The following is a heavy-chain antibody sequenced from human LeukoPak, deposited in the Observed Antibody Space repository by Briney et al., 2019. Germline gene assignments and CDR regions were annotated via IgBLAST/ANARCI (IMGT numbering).Heavy chain of an antibody. D-gene: IGHD5-18*01. CDR1: GGSFSGYY. CDR3: VRVHSYGGNDY. J-gene: IGHJ4*02. CDR2: INHSGST. V-gene: IGHV4-34*01. Sequence: SETLSLTCAVYGGSFSGYYWSWIRQPPGKGLEWIGEINHSGSTNYNPSLKSRVTISVDTSKNQFSLKLSSVTAADTAVYYCVRVHSYGGNDYWGQGTLVTVSS.